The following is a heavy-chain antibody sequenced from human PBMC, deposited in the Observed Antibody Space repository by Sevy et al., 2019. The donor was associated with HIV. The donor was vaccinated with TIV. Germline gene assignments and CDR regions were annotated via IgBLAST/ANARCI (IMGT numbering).Heavy chain of an antibody. D-gene: IGHD3-16*02. CDR1: GFTFTTYW. CDR2: IHADGSS. CDR3: ARDRRFCGNECYLYYYYGMDV. J-gene: IGHJ6*02. Sequence: GGSLRLSCAASGFTFTTYWMTWVRQAPGKGLEWVSIIHADGSSYYADSVKGRFTMSRDDSKNIVNLQMNSLRADDTAVYYCARDRRFCGNECYLYYYYGMDVWGQGTAVTVSS. V-gene: IGHV3-53*01.